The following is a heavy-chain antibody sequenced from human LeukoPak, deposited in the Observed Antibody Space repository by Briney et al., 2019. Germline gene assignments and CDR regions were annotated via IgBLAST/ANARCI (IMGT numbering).Heavy chain of an antibody. J-gene: IGHJ4*02. Sequence: SETLSLPCTVSGVSINGYYWSWIRQPPGRGLEWIAYIYYSGTTKYNPALQSRVTISVDTSNNQFSLKLSSVTAADTAVYYCARHGGSYFPYWGEGTLVTVSS. CDR1: GVSINGYY. CDR3: ARHGGSYFPY. V-gene: IGHV4-59*08. CDR2: IYYSGTT. D-gene: IGHD1-26*01.